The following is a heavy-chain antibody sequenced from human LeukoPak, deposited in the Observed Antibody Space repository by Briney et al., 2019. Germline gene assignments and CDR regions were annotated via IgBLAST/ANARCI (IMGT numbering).Heavy chain of an antibody. CDR1: GGSISSSNW. J-gene: IGHJ3*02. CDR2: IYHSGST. D-gene: IGHD1-1*01. Sequence: PSETLSLTCAVSGGSISSSNWWSWVRQPPGKGLEWIGEIYHSGSTNYNPSLKSRVTISVDKSKNQFSLKLSSVTAADTAVYYCASASSWIYAFDIWGQGTMVTVSS. CDR3: ASASSWIYAFDI. V-gene: IGHV4-4*02.